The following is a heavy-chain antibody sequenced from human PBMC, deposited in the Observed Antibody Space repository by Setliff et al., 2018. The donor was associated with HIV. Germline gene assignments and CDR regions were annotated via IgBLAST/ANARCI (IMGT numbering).Heavy chain of an antibody. Sequence: GSLRLSCAASGFTFSSYAMTWVRQAPGKGLEWVSSVTGSGDSTYYANSVQGRFTISRDSSKDTLYLQMNSLREEDTAVYYCTKDGDYFNWDYDAFDIWGQGTMVTVSS. J-gene: IGHJ3*02. D-gene: IGHD1-7*01. V-gene: IGHV3-23*01. CDR1: GFTFSSYA. CDR3: TKDGDYFNWDYDAFDI. CDR2: VTGSGDST.